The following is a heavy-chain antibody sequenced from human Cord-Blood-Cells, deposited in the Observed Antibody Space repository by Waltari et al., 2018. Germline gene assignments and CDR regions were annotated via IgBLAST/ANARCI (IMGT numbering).Heavy chain of an antibody. CDR3: ASTLYDSSGYYYDY. D-gene: IGHD3-22*01. Sequence: QVQLQQWGAGLLKPSETLSLTCAVYGGSFSGYYWSWIRQPPGKGLEWSGEINHSGSTNYNPSLKSRVTISVDTSKNQFSLKLSSVTAADTAVYYCASTLYDSSGYYYDYWGQGTLVTVSS. CDR1: GGSFSGYY. V-gene: IGHV4-34*01. CDR2: INHSGST. J-gene: IGHJ4*02.